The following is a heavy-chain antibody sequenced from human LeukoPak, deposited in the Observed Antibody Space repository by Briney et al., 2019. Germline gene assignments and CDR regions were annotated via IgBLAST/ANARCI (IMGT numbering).Heavy chain of an antibody. CDR3: ARAPQWLGSYFDY. CDR2: ISYDGSNE. Sequence: GGSLRLSCAASGFPFSSYGMHWVRQAPGKGLEWVAVISYDGSNEYYADSVKGRFTISRDNSKNTLYLQMNSLRAEDTAVYYCARAPQWLGSYFDYWGQGTLVTVSS. D-gene: IGHD6-19*01. V-gene: IGHV3-30*03. J-gene: IGHJ4*02. CDR1: GFPFSSYG.